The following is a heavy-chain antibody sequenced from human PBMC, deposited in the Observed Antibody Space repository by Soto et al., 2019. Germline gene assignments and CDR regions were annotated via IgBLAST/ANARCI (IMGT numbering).Heavy chain of an antibody. CDR1: GGTFSSYA. CDR2: IIPIFGTA. J-gene: IGHJ6*02. V-gene: IGHV1-69*01. Sequence: QVQLVQSGAEVKKPGSSVKVSCKASGGTFSSYAISWVRQAPGQGLEWMGGIIPIFGTANYAQKFQGRVTITADEFTSTAYMELSSMRSEDTAVYYCARGLVVGATYYYYYGMDVWGQGTTVTASS. CDR3: ARGLVVGATYYYYYGMDV. D-gene: IGHD1-26*01.